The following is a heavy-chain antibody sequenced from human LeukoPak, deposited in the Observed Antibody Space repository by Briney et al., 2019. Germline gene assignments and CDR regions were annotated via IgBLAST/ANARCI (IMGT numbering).Heavy chain of an antibody. D-gene: IGHD4-23*01. CDR2: IRYDGSNK. CDR1: GFTFSSYA. CDR3: VHYSFYGGNSEVEDY. Sequence: GGSLRLSCAASGFTFSSYAMHWVRQAPGKGLEWVAFIRYDGSNKYYADSVKGRFTISRDNSKNTLYLQMNSLRAEDTAVYYCVHYSFYGGNSEVEDYWGQGTLVTVSS. J-gene: IGHJ4*02. V-gene: IGHV3-30*02.